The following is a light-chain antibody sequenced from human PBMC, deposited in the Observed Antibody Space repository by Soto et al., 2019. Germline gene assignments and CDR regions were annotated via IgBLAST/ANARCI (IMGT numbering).Light chain of an antibody. Sequence: DIQMTQSPSTLSASVGDRVTITCRASQSISSWLDWYQQKPGKAPKLLIYDASSLESGVPSRFSGSGSGTEFTLTISSLQPDDFATYYCQQYNSPPRTFGQGTKVEIK. J-gene: IGKJ1*01. CDR2: DAS. V-gene: IGKV1-5*01. CDR3: QQYNSPPRT. CDR1: QSISSW.